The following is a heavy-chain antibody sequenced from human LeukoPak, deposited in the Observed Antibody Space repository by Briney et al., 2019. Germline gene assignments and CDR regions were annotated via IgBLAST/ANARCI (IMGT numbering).Heavy chain of an antibody. Sequence: ASVKVSCKASGYIFTTYYVHWVRQAPGQGLEWMGIINPSGGRTTYAQKFQGRVTMTRDTSTRTLYMELSSLRSEDTAVYYCTRDQGRGYSRSGAFDFWGQGAMVTVSS. CDR1: GYIFTTYY. J-gene: IGHJ3*01. CDR2: INPSGGRT. CDR3: TRDQGRGYSRSGAFDF. V-gene: IGHV1-46*01. D-gene: IGHD5-18*01.